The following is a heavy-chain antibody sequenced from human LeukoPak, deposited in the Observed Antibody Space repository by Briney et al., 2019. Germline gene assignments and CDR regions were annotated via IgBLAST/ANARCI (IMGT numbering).Heavy chain of an antibody. D-gene: IGHD3-22*01. CDR1: GYTLTELS. CDR3: ATDGSSGYAFDY. V-gene: IGHV1-24*01. Sequence: EASVKVSCKVSGYTLTELSMHWVRQAPGKGLECMGGFDPEDGETIYAQKFQGRVTMTEDTSTDTAYMELSSLRSEDTAVYYCATDGSSGYAFDYWGQGTLVTVSS. J-gene: IGHJ4*02. CDR2: FDPEDGET.